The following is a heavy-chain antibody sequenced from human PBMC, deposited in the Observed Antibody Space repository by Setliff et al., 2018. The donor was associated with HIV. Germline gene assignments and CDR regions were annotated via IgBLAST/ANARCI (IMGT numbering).Heavy chain of an antibody. CDR1: GASLSSGSFY. CDR3: ARDLGSSWYFSH. V-gene: IGHV4-61*09. Sequence: SSETLSLTCTVSGASLSSGSFYWSWIRQPAGKGLEWVGHIYSSGSTYYNPSLKSRVTISVDTSKKHFSLKLSSVTAADTAVYYCARDLGSSWYFSHWGQGALVTV. J-gene: IGHJ4*02. D-gene: IGHD6-13*01. CDR2: IYSSGST.